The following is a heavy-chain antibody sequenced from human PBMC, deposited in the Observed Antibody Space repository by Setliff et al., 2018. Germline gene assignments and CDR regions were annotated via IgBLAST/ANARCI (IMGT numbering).Heavy chain of an antibody. D-gene: IGHD5-12*01. CDR1: GGSFNTYY. V-gene: IGHV4-59*13. CDR3: ARGGTFRYFDF. Sequence: SETLSLTCTVSGGSFNTYYWSWIRQTPGKGLEWIGFVYYSGTATYNPSLKSRVTVTVDTPKNQFSLRLNSVTAADTAVYYCARGGTFRYFDFWGQGTLVTVSS. CDR2: VYYSGTA. J-gene: IGHJ4*02.